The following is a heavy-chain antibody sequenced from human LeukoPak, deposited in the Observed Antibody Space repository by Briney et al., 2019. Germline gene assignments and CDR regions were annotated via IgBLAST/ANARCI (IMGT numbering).Heavy chain of an antibody. J-gene: IGHJ2*01. D-gene: IGHD6-19*01. CDR3: VRDGAVAGRYWYFDL. CDR1: GGSIISYY. CDR2: IYYSGST. Sequence: TSETLSLTCSVSGGSIISYYWSWIRQPPGKGLEWIGYIYYSGSTNYNPSLKSRVTISVDTSKNQFSLKLSSVTAADTAVYYCVRDGAVAGRYWYFDLWGRGTLVTVSS. V-gene: IGHV4-59*12.